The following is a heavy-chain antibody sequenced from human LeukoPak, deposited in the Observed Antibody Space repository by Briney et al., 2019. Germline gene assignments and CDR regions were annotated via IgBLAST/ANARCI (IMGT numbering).Heavy chain of an antibody. CDR1: GGTFSSYA. V-gene: IGHV1-69*13. D-gene: IGHD4-17*01. CDR3: ARDGYGDDTYYYYGMDV. J-gene: IGHJ6*02. Sequence: SVKVSCKASGGTFSSYAISWVRQAPGQGLEWMGGIIPIFGTANYAQKFQGRVTITADESTSTAYMELSSLRSEDTAVYYCARDGYGDDTYYYYGMDVWGQGTLVTVSS. CDR2: IIPIFGTA.